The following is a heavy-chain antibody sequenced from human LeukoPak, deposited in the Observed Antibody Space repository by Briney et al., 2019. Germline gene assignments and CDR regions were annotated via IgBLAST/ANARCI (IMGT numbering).Heavy chain of an antibody. Sequence: TGGSLRLSCAASGFTFSSYAMHWVRQAPGKGLEYVSAISSNGGSTYYANSVKGRFTISRDNSKNTLYLQMGSLRAEDMAVYYCARGGPVEMATIGDWGQGTLVTVSS. CDR2: ISSNGGST. V-gene: IGHV3-64*01. CDR3: ARGGPVEMATIGD. J-gene: IGHJ4*02. D-gene: IGHD5-24*01. CDR1: GFTFSSYA.